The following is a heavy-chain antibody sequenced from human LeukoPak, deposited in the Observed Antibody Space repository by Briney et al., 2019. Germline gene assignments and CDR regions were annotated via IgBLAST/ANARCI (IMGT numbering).Heavy chain of an antibody. CDR1: GYTFTSYY. CDR3: ARGGYDSSGYYSKSAYFDY. D-gene: IGHD3-22*01. V-gene: IGHV1-46*01. CDR2: INPSGGST. Sequence: GASVKVSCKASGYTFTSYYMHWVRLAPGQGLEWMGIINPSGGSTSYAQKFQGRVTMTRDTSTSTVYMELSSLRSEDTAVYYCARGGYDSSGYYSKSAYFDYWGQGTLVTVSS. J-gene: IGHJ4*02.